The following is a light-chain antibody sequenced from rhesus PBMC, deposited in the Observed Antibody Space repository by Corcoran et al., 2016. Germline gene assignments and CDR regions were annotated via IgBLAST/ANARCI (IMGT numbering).Light chain of an antibody. CDR1: QSVSSY. CDR2: GAS. Sequence: QVILTQSPVILSLSLGERATLSCRASQSVSSYLAWYQQKPGQAPRLLIYGASSRATGIPDRFSGSGSGTEFTLTIRSLWSEDFAVYSCQKSSNSPLTFGQGTKVEIK. J-gene: IGKJ1*01. V-gene: IGKV3-53*01. CDR3: QKSSNSPLT.